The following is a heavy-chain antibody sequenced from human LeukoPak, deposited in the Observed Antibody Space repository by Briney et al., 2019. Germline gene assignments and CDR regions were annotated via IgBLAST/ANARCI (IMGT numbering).Heavy chain of an antibody. CDR1: GGTFSSYA. CDR2: IIPIFGTA. Sequence: GASVKVSCKASGGTFSSYAISWVRQAPGQGLEWMGGIIPIFGTANYAQKFQGRVTITADESTSTAYMELSSLRSEDTAVYYCARIAQLAAPADYWGQGTLVTVSS. D-gene: IGHD6-6*01. J-gene: IGHJ4*02. CDR3: ARIAQLAAPADY. V-gene: IGHV1-69*13.